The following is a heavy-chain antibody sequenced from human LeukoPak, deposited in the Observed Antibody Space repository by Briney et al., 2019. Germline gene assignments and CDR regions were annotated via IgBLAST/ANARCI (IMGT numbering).Heavy chain of an antibody. Sequence: PGGSLRLSCAASRFTFSTYWMSWVRQAPGKGLEWVANIKQDGREKYYVDSVKGRFTISRDNARNSLYLQMNSLRAEDTAVYYCARDTDQYCGRDCYVDYWGQGTLVTVSS. CDR2: IKQDGREK. V-gene: IGHV3-7*01. CDR3: ARDTDQYCGRDCYVDY. CDR1: RFTFSTYW. D-gene: IGHD2-21*02. J-gene: IGHJ4*02.